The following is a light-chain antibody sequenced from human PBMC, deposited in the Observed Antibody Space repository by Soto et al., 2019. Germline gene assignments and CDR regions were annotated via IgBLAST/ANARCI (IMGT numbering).Light chain of an antibody. V-gene: IGKV3-15*01. J-gene: IGKJ2*01. Sequence: EIVMTQSPATLAVSPGESATLSCRASQSISNHLTWYQQKPGQPPRLLIYGASTRATGIPASFSGSGSGTEFTLTISNLQSEDFAIYYCQQYNGWPYTFGPGTKLEIK. CDR2: GAS. CDR1: QSISNH. CDR3: QQYNGWPYT.